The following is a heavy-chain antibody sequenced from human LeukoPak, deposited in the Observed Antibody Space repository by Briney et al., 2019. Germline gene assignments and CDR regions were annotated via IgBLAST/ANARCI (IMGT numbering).Heavy chain of an antibody. CDR1: GGSFSGYY. J-gene: IGHJ3*02. D-gene: IGHD5-12*01. V-gene: IGHV4-34*01. Sequence: PSETLSLTCAVYGGSFSGYYWSWIRQPPGKGLEWIGEINHSGSTNYNPSLKSRVTISVDTSKNQFSLKLSSVTAADTAVYYCARGRRVYSGYALKAFDIWGQGTMVTVSS. CDR2: INHSGST. CDR3: ARGRRVYSGYALKAFDI.